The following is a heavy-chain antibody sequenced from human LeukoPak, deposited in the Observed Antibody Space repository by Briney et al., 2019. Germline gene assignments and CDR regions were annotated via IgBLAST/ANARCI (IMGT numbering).Heavy chain of an antibody. V-gene: IGHV4-59*08. CDR3: ARGSTAMDEYYFDY. J-gene: IGHJ4*02. CDR2: IYYSGST. CDR1: GGSISSHY. D-gene: IGHD5-18*01. Sequence: PSETLSLTCTVSGGSISSHYWSWIRQPPGKGLEWIGYIYYSGSTNYNPSLKSRVTISVDTSKNQFSLKLSSVTAADTAVYYCARGSTAMDEYYFDYWGQGTLVTVSS.